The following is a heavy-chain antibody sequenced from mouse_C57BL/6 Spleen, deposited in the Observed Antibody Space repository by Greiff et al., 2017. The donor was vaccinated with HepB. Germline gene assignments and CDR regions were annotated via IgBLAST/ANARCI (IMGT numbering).Heavy chain of an antibody. V-gene: IGHV10-3*01. D-gene: IGHD2-4*01. CDR1: GFTFNTYA. Sequence: DVMLVESGGGLVQPKGSLKLSCAASGFTFNTYAMHWVRQAPGKGLEWVARIRSKSSNYATYYADSVKDRFTISRDDSQSMLYLQMNNLKTEDTAMYYSVREDYYDYDYAMDYWGQGTSVTVSS. J-gene: IGHJ4*01. CDR2: IRSKSSNYAT. CDR3: VREDYYDYDYAMDY.